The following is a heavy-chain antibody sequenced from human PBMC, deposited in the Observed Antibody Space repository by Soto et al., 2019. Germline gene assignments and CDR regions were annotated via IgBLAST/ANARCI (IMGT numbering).Heavy chain of an antibody. V-gene: IGHV3-23*04. CDR2: ISAGGTT. Sequence: EVQLVESGGGLVQPGGSLRLSCAASGFTFAGNAMTWVRQAPGKGLHWVSGISAGGTTYYADSAKGRFTISRDNSKNTLYLQMNSLRADDTAVYYCAKDPLTRGWFDPWGQGTLVTVSS. J-gene: IGHJ5*02. CDR3: AKDPLTRGWFDP. CDR1: GFTFAGNA.